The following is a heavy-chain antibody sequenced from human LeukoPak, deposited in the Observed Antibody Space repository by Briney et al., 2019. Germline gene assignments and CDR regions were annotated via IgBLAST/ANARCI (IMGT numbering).Heavy chain of an antibody. CDR3: ARSPRGLYEYSDY. CDR1: GFTVSSNY. V-gene: IGHV3-53*01. J-gene: IGHJ4*02. Sequence: PGGSLRLSCAASGFTVSSNYMSWVRQAPGKGLEWVSVIYSGGSTYYADSVKGRFTISRDNSKNTLYLQMNSLRAEDTAVYYCARSPRGLYEYSDYWGQGTLVTVSS. D-gene: IGHD3-3*01. CDR2: IYSGGST.